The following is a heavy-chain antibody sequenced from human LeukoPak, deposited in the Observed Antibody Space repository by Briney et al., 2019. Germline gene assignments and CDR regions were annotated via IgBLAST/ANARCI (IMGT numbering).Heavy chain of an antibody. J-gene: IGHJ4*02. D-gene: IGHD4-17*01. CDR2: IWYDGSNK. CDR3: ARDYGDYRSLPLGLGY. V-gene: IGHV3-33*01. Sequence: PGGSLRLSCAASGFTFSSYGMHWVRQAPGKGLEWVAVIWYDGSNKYYADSVKGRFTISRDNSKNTLYLQMNSLRAEDTAVYYCARDYGDYRSLPLGLGYWGQGTLVTVSS. CDR1: GFTFSSYG.